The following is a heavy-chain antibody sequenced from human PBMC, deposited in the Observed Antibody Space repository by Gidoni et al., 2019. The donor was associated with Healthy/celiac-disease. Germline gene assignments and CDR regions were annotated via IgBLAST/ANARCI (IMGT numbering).Heavy chain of an antibody. Sequence: EVQMVESGGVLVQPGRSLRHSCTASGFTFGDYAMSWFRQAPGKGLEWVGFIRSKDDGGTIEYAASVKGRFTISRDDSKRIAYLQMNSLKTEDTAVYYCTREQPADYWGQGTLVTVSS. J-gene: IGHJ4*02. D-gene: IGHD1-1*01. CDR3: TREQPADY. CDR1: GFTFGDYA. V-gene: IGHV3-49*03. CDR2: IRSKDDGGTI.